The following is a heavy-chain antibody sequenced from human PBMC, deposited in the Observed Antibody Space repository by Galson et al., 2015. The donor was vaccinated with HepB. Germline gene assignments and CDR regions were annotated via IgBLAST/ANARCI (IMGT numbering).Heavy chain of an antibody. V-gene: IGHV1-18*04. J-gene: IGHJ6*02. CDR2: ISAYNGNT. Sequence: SVKVSCKASGSTFTSYGISWVRQAPGQGLEWMGWISAYNGNTNYAQKLQGRVTMTTDTSTSTAYMELRSLRSDDTAVYYCARDLRWFGELFDYYCGMDVWGQGTTVTVSS. CDR3: ARDLRWFGELFDYYCGMDV. D-gene: IGHD3-10*01. CDR1: GSTFTSYG.